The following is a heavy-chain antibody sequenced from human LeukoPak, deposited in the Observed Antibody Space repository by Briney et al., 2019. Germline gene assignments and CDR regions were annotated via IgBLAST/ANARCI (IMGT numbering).Heavy chain of an antibody. V-gene: IGHV4-38-2*02. CDR2: VYHSGRT. D-gene: IGHD4-23*01. J-gene: IGHJ4*02. Sequence: SETLSLICTVSGYSISSGYYWGWIRQPPGKGLEWTGSVYHSGRTYYNPSLKSRVTISVDTSMNHFSLKLSSVTAADTAVYYCARHVSPVAIDHWGQGTLVTVSS. CDR3: ARHVSPVAIDH. CDR1: GYSISSGYY.